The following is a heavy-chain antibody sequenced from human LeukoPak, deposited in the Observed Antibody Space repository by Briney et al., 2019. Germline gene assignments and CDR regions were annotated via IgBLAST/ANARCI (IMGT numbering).Heavy chain of an antibody. CDR2: IIPIFGTA. J-gene: IGHJ4*02. CDR3: ARDHLYGSGSYYTFDY. V-gene: IGHV1-69*13. Sequence: SVKVSCEASGGTFSSYAISWVRQAPGQGLEWMGGIIPIFGTANYAQKFQGRVTITADESTSTAYMELSSLRSEDTAVYYCARDHLYGSGSYYTFDYWGQGTLVTVSS. D-gene: IGHD3-10*01. CDR1: GGTFSSYA.